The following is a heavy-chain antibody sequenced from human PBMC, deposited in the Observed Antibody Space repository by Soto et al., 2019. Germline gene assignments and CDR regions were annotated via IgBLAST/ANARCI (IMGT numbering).Heavy chain of an antibody. V-gene: IGHV1-8*01. J-gene: IGHJ6*02. D-gene: IGHD6-19*01. CDR2: MNPNSGNT. CDR1: GYTFTSYD. Sequence: QVQLVQSGAEVKKPGASVKVSCKASGYTFTSYDINWVRQATGQGLEWMGWMNPNSGNTGYAQKFQGRVTMTRNTSISTAYMELRSLRSEDTAVYYCARGERGWTLYYYYGMDVWGQGTTVTVSS. CDR3: ARGERGWTLYYYYGMDV.